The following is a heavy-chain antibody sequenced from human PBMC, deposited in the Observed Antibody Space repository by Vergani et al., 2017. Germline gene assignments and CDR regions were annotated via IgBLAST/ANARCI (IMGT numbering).Heavy chain of an antibody. CDR3: ARETRDTPSSLDY. CDR2: ISWNSGSI. V-gene: IGHV3-9*01. J-gene: IGHJ4*02. CDR1: GFTFDDYA. D-gene: IGHD5-24*01. Sequence: EVQLVESGGGLVQPGRSLRLSCAASGFTFDDYAMHWVRQAPGKGLEWVSGISWNSGSIGYADSVKGRFTISRDNAKNSLYLQMNSLRAEDTALYYCARETRDTPSSLDYWGQGTLVTVSS.